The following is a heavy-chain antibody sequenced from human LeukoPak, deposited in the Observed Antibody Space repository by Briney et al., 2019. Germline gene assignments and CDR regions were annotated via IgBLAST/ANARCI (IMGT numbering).Heavy chain of an antibody. CDR1: GFSFSTYG. CDR2: ISYDASTK. D-gene: IGHD2-15*01. Sequence: AGGSLRLSCAASGFSFSTYGIHWVRQAPGKGLEWVAAISYDASTKYYADSVKGRFTISRDNTKNTLYLQMNSLRAEDTAVYYCAKVYCSGGSCYGDLVLGIVDYWGQGTLVTVSS. V-gene: IGHV3-30*18. CDR3: AKVYCSGGSCYGDLVLGIVDY. J-gene: IGHJ4*02.